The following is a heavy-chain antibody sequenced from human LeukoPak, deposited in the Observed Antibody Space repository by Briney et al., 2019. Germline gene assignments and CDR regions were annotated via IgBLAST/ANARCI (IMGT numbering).Heavy chain of an antibody. J-gene: IGHJ4*02. CDR1: GYTFTSYA. CDR2: INTYNGDT. CDR3: ARDRRGSGSYFREY. V-gene: IGHV1-18*01. D-gene: IGHD3-10*01. Sequence: ASVKVSCKASGYTFTSYAMNWVRQAPGQGLEWMGWINTYNGDTKYAQKFQGRVTMTSDTSTSTAYMELRSLRSDDTAVYYCARDRRGSGSYFREYWGQGTLVTVSS.